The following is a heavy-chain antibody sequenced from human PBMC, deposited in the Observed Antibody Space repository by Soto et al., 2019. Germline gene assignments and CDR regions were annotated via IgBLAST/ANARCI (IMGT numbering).Heavy chain of an antibody. CDR2: INPNSGGT. Sequence: GASVKVSCKASGYTFTGYYMHWVRQAPGQGLEWMGWINPNSGGTNYAQKFQGWVTMTRDTSISTAYMELSRLRSDDTAVYYCARSIQRDGSGSYYTLVYWGQGTLVTVSS. CDR3: ARSIQRDGSGSYYTLVY. D-gene: IGHD3-10*01. V-gene: IGHV1-2*04. CDR1: GYTFTGYY. J-gene: IGHJ4*02.